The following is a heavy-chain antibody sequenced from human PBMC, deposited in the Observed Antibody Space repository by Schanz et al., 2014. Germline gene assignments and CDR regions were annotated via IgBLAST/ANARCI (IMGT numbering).Heavy chain of an antibody. CDR3: ARIGGSVFDY. CDR2: IGVDGTTT. Sequence: EVQLVESGGGLVQPGGSLRLSCAASGFTFSSYGMNWLRQAPGKGLEWVSVIGVDGTTTYYADSVKGRFTISRDNSKNTLYLQMNSLRPEDTAVYYCARIGGSVFDYWAQGTLVTVSS. D-gene: IGHD3-10*01. V-gene: IGHV3-23*04. CDR1: GFTFSSYG. J-gene: IGHJ4*02.